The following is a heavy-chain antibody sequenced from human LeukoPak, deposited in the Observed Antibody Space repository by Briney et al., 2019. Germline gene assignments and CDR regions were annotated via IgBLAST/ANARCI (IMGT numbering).Heavy chain of an antibody. Sequence: GRSLRLSCAASGFTFSTYAIHWVRQAPGKGLEWVAVKWFDGSEQYYADSVKGRFIISRDNSKSTSNLQLNSLRAEDTAVYYCAREGDSRWGELSPWGQGTLVTVSS. CDR2: KWFDGSEQ. J-gene: IGHJ1*01. CDR1: GFTFSTYA. D-gene: IGHD3-16*02. CDR3: AREGDSRWGELSP. V-gene: IGHV3-33*01.